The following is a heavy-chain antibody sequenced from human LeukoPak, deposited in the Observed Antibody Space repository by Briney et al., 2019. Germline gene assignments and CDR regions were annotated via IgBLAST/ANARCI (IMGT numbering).Heavy chain of an antibody. Sequence: ASVKVSCRASGYTFTAYYLHWMRQAPGQGLEWMGCINPDSGGTNYAQNFQGRVTLTRDTSISTAYMELSRLTSDDTAVYYCARVPITIFGVVIYAFDIWGQGTMVTASS. D-gene: IGHD3-3*01. CDR3: ARVPITIFGVVIYAFDI. V-gene: IGHV1-2*02. J-gene: IGHJ3*02. CDR1: GYTFTAYY. CDR2: INPDSGGT.